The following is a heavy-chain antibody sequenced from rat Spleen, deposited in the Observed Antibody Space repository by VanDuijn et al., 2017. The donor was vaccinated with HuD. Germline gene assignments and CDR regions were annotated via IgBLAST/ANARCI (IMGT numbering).Heavy chain of an antibody. V-gene: IGHV5-7*01. D-gene: IGHD1-1*01. CDR1: RFTFSDYY. CDR3: ARQGTRWYYFDY. CDR2: ISYDGGNT. J-gene: IGHJ2*01. Sequence: EVQLVESDGGLVQPGRSLKLSCAASRFTFSDYYMAWVRQAPTQGLEWVATISYDGGNTYYRDSVKGRFTISRDTAENTLYLQMGSLRSEDTATYYCARQGTRWYYFDYWGQGVMVTVSS.